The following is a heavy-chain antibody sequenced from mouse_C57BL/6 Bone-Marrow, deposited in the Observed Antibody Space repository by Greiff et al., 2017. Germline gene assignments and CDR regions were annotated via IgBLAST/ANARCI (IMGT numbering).Heavy chain of an antibody. J-gene: IGHJ2*01. CDR1: GFTFSSYT. V-gene: IGHV5-9*04. CDR2: ISGGGGNT. D-gene: IGHD2-14*01. CDR3: ARLSNPYDDY. Sequence: EVQLQQSGGGLVKPGGSLQLSCAASGFTFSSYTMSWVRQTPEKMLEWVATISGGGGNTYYPDSVKGRFTISRDNAKNTLYLQMSSLRSEDTALYDCARLSNPYDDYWGQGTTLTVSS.